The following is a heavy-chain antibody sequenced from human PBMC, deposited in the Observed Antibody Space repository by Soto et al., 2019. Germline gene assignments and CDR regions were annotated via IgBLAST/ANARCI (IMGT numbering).Heavy chain of an antibody. CDR3: ARDWVGEGTFDY. J-gene: IGHJ4*02. Sequence: EVQLVESGGGLVKPGGSLRLSCAASGFTLSSYSMNWVRQAPGKGLEWVSSISSSSSYIYYADSVKGRFTISRDNAKNSLYLQMNSLRAEDTAVYYCARDWVGEGTFDYWGQGTLVTVSS. CDR1: GFTLSSYS. D-gene: IGHD1-1*01. V-gene: IGHV3-21*01. CDR2: ISSSSSYI.